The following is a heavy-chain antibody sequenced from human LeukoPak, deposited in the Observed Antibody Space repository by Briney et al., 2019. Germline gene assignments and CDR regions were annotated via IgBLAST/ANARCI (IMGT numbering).Heavy chain of an antibody. D-gene: IGHD3-10*01. Sequence: PSETLSLTCTVSGGSISSSSYSWGWIRQPPGKGLEWIGSIYYSGSTYYNPSLKSRVTISVDTSKNQFSLKLSSVTAADTAVYYCARGSDRPGYFDYWGQGTLVTVSS. J-gene: IGHJ4*02. CDR2: IYYSGST. V-gene: IGHV4-39*01. CDR1: GGSISSSSYS. CDR3: ARGSDRPGYFDY.